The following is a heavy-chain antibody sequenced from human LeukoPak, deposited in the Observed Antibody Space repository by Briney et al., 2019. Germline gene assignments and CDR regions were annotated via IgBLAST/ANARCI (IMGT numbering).Heavy chain of an antibody. CDR1: GFTFSSYS. J-gene: IGHJ6*03. D-gene: IGHD5-24*01. Sequence: PGGSLRLSCAASGFTFSSYSMNWVRQAPGKGLEWVSAISGSGGSTYYADSVKGRFTISRDNSKNTLYLQMDSLRAEDTAVYYCAKGRNEGRDGYNYYYYYYMDVWGKGTTVTVSS. V-gene: IGHV3-23*01. CDR3: AKGRNEGRDGYNYYYYYYMDV. CDR2: ISGSGGST.